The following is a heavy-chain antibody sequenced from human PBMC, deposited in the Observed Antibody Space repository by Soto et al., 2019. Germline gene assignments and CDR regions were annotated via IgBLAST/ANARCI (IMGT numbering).Heavy chain of an antibody. CDR3: ARGQKQQLVGSVQTKYGMDV. CDR1: YDCSSRRS. J-gene: IGHJ6*02. Sequence: TRSETRRVSYDCSSRRSRSHFNQPPGKGLEWIAFIYYGGSINYNPSLKSRVAISVDTSKNQFSLKLSSVTAADTAVYYCARGQKQQLVGSVQTKYGMDVWGQGTTVTVSS. CDR2: IYYGGSI. V-gene: IGHV4-59*11. D-gene: IGHD6-13*01.